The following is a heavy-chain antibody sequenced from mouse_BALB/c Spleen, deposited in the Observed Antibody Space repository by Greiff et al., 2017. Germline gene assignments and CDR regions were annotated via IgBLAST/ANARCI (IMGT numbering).Heavy chain of an antibody. Sequence: EVNVVESGGGLVKPGGSLKLSCAASGFTFSSYAMSWVRQTPEKRLEWVATISSGGSYTYYPDSVKGRFTISRDNAKNTLYLQMSSLRSEDTAMYYCARQATVAAMDYWGQGTSVTVSS. D-gene: IGHD1-1*01. CDR3: ARQATVAAMDY. V-gene: IGHV5-9-3*01. CDR1: GFTFSSYA. J-gene: IGHJ4*01. CDR2: ISSGGSYT.